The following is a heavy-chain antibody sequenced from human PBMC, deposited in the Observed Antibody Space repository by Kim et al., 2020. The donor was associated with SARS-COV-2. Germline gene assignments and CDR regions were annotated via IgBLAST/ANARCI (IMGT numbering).Heavy chain of an antibody. CDR2: ISSSSYI. Sequence: GGSLRLSCAASGFTFSSYSMNWVRQAPGKGLEWVSSISSSSYIYYADSVKGRFTISRDNAKNSLYLQMNSLRAEDTAVYYCARSFVFGVVVITDVLWSAFDIWGQGTMVTVSS. D-gene: IGHD3-22*01. CDR1: GFTFSSYS. J-gene: IGHJ3*02. CDR3: ARSFVFGVVVITDVLWSAFDI. V-gene: IGHV3-21*01.